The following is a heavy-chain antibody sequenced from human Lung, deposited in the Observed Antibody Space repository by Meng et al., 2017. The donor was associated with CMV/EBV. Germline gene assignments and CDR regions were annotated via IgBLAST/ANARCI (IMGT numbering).Heavy chain of an antibody. J-gene: IGHJ4*02. Sequence: ESXKISXAASGFTFSNAWMSWVRQAPGKGLEWVGRVKSKTDGGTTDYAAPVKGRFTISRDDSKSTLYLQMNSLKTEDTAVYYCTTDSGYGYVWGSYQLLGDWGQGTXVTGAS. CDR1: GFTFSNAW. CDR2: VKSKTDGGTT. CDR3: TTDSGYGYVWGSYQLLGD. D-gene: IGHD3-16*01. V-gene: IGHV3-15*01.